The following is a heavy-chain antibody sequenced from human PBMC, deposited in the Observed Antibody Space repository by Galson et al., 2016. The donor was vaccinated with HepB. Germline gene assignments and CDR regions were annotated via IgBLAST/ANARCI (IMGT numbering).Heavy chain of an antibody. Sequence: SLRLSCAASGFSFSTYGMHWVRQAPGKGLEWVAVISPDGNIIHSADSVKGRFTISRDNSKTTLFLQMNSLRIDDTAVYYCAKVFRQYSYGSSGWYFDLWGRGTLVTVSS. J-gene: IGHJ2*01. CDR2: ISPDGNII. D-gene: IGHD5-18*01. V-gene: IGHV3-30*18. CDR3: AKVFRQYSYGSSGWYFDL. CDR1: GFSFSTYG.